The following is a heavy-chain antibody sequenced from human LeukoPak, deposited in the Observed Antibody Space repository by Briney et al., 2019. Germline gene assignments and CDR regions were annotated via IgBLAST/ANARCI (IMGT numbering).Heavy chain of an antibody. Sequence: PGGSLRLSCAASGFTLSSYTMNWVRQAPGKGLEWLSYISSSGSTIYYADSVKGRFTISRDNAKNSLYLQMNSLRAEDTAVYYCARVSGTTPQYYYYGMDVWGQGTTVTVSS. D-gene: IGHD1-14*01. CDR3: ARVSGTTPQYYYYGMDV. V-gene: IGHV3-48*01. CDR2: ISSSGSTI. J-gene: IGHJ6*02. CDR1: GFTLSSYT.